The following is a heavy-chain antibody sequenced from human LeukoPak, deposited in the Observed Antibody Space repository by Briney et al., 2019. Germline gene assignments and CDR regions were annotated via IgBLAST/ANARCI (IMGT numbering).Heavy chain of an antibody. CDR2: INPNSGGT. J-gene: IGHJ3*02. Sequence: GASVTVSCKASGYTFTGYYMHWVRQAPGQGLEWMGWINPNSGGTNYAQKSQGRVTMTRDTSISTAYMGLSRLRSDDTAVYYCARDYDIYSRRHDAFDIWGQGTMVTVSS. D-gene: IGHD3-9*01. V-gene: IGHV1-2*02. CDR1: GYTFTGYY. CDR3: ARDYDIYSRRHDAFDI.